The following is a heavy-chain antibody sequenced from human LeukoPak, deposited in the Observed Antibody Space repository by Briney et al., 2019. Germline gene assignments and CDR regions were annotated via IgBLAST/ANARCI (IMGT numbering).Heavy chain of an antibody. Sequence: GGSLRLSCAASGFTFSTCSMNWVRQAPGKGLEWVSSISSYSNYINYADSVKGRFTISRDNAKNSLYLQMNSLRAEDTAVYYCARSRTRVTKDALDYWGQGTLVTVSS. J-gene: IGHJ4*02. CDR2: ISSYSNYI. CDR1: GFTFSTCS. CDR3: ARSRTRVTKDALDY. D-gene: IGHD4-17*01. V-gene: IGHV3-21*01.